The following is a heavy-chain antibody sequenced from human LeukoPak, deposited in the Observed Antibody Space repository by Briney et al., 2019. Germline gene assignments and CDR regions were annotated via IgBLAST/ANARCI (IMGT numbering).Heavy chain of an antibody. Sequence: PGGSLRLSCAASGFTFSSYGMNWVRQAPGKGLEWVAVIWYDGSNKYYADSVKGRFTISRDNSKNTLYLQMNSLRAEDTAVYYCATLPYGDGPDYWGQGTLVTVSS. CDR1: GFTFSSYG. V-gene: IGHV3-33*01. D-gene: IGHD4-17*01. CDR2: IWYDGSNK. CDR3: ATLPYGDGPDY. J-gene: IGHJ4*02.